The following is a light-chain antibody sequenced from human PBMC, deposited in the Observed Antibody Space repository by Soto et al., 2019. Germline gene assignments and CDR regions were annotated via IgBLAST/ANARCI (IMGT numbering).Light chain of an antibody. V-gene: IGKV1-39*01. CDR2: AAS. Sequence: DIQMTQSPSSLSASVGDEVTITCRASQTIMTYLNWYQLKQGKPPRVXIYAASSLQSGVPSRFSCSGAGTDCTRTISSLQPEDFATDDCQQLNSYTFTFGQGTRLEIK. CDR1: QTIMTY. CDR3: QQLNSYTFT. J-gene: IGKJ5*01.